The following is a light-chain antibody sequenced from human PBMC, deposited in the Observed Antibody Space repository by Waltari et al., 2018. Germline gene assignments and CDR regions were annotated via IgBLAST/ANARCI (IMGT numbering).Light chain of an antibody. CDR3: QQSSSFPFT. CDR2: YAS. CDR1: QSIGSS. V-gene: IGKV6-21*02. Sequence: EIVLTQSPAFRSVTLKELVTITCQASQSIGSSLHWFQQKPDQSPKLLIKYASQSISGVPSRFSGNGSGTDFTLTINSLEAEDAATYFCQQSSSFPFTFGPGTKLDIK. J-gene: IGKJ3*01.